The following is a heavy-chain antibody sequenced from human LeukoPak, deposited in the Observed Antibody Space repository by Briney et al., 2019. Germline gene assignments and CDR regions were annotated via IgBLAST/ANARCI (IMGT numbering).Heavy chain of an antibody. Sequence: PSETLSLTCTVSGGSISSYYWSWIRQPPGKGLEWIGYIYYSGSTNYNPSLKSRVTISVDTSKNQFSLKLSSVTAADTAVYYCARAGNTAMPELAKYYYYYMDVWGKGTTVTISS. V-gene: IGHV4-59*01. D-gene: IGHD5-18*01. J-gene: IGHJ6*03. CDR1: GGSISSYY. CDR2: IYYSGST. CDR3: ARAGNTAMPELAKYYYYYMDV.